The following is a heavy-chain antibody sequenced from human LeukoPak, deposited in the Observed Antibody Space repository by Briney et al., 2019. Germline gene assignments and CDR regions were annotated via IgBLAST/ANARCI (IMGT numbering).Heavy chain of an antibody. V-gene: IGHV3-48*03. CDR1: GFTFSSYE. Sequence: GGSLRLSCAASGFTFSSYEMNWVRQAPGQGLELVSYISSSCSTIYYADSVKGRFTISRDNAKNSLYLQMKSLRPQHTAVYNCARDLLKTTPVAFAIWGQGKMVTASS. D-gene: IGHD4-11*01. CDR2: ISSSCSTI. CDR3: ARDLLKTTPVAFAI. J-gene: IGHJ3*02.